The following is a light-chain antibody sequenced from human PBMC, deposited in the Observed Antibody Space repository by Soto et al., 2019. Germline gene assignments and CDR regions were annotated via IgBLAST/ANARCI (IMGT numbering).Light chain of an antibody. CDR2: DVY. CDR3: QQYNSYPLT. J-gene: IGKJ4*01. CDR1: QSISSW. V-gene: IGKV1-5*01. Sequence: DSQMTLSPSSRSPSLGARVTLTFRASQSISSWLAWYQQKSGKAPKLLIYDVYSLESGVPSRFSGSGSGTDFTLTIRSLQPDDFATYYCQQYNSYPLTFGQGTKVDIK.